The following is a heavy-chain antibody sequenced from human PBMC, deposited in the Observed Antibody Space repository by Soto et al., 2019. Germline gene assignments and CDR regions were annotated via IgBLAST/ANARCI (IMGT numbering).Heavy chain of an antibody. J-gene: IGHJ4*02. Sequence: EVQLVESGGGLVQPGGSLRLYCAASGFTFSSHWMHWVHQAPGKGLVWVSRINIDGSGTDYTDSVKGRFTISRDNAKNRLYVQMNNLRVDDTAVYHCVRGSSDWNGIDYWGQGTLVTVSS. V-gene: IGHV3-74*01. CDR2: INIDGSGT. D-gene: IGHD1-1*01. CDR3: VRGSSDWNGIDY. CDR1: GFTFSSHW.